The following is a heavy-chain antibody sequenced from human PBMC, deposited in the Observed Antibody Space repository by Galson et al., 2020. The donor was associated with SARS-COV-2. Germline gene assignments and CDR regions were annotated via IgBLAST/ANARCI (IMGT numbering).Heavy chain of an antibody. CDR2: IHYSGST. Sequence: ASETLSLTCTVSGGSVSSGDSYWTWIRQPPGKGLELIGYIHYSGSTNYNPSLKSRVTISVDTSKNLFSLKLSSVTAADTAVYYCARAGYYESSGYYPRRNCFDPWGQGTLVTVSS. J-gene: IGHJ5*02. D-gene: IGHD3-22*01. CDR3: ARAGYYESSGYYPRRNCFDP. CDR1: GGSVSSGDSY. V-gene: IGHV4-61*03.